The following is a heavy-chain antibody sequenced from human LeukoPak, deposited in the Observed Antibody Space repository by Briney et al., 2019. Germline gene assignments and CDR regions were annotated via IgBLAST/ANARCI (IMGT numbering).Heavy chain of an antibody. CDR3: ARQYYGMDV. Sequence: PGGSLRLSCAASGFTFSSFEMNWVRQAPGKGLEWLSYISRSGSTMYYADSVKGRFTISRDNAKNSLYLQMNSLRAEDTAVYYCARQYYGMDVWGQGTTVTVSS. CDR2: ISRSGSTM. V-gene: IGHV3-48*03. J-gene: IGHJ6*02. CDR1: GFTFSSFE.